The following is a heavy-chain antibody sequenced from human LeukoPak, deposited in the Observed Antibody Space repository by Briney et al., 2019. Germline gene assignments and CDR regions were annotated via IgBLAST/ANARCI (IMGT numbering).Heavy chain of an antibody. D-gene: IGHD3-3*01. CDR2: ISSSSSYI. Sequence: PGGSLRLSCAASGFTFSSYSMNWVRQAPGKGLEWVSSISSSSSYIYYADSVKGRFTISRDNAKNSLYLQMNSLRAEDTAVYYCASSGGGTIFGVLNWFDPWGQGTLVTVSS. J-gene: IGHJ5*02. CDR3: ASSGGGTIFGVLNWFDP. CDR1: GFTFSSYS. V-gene: IGHV3-21*01.